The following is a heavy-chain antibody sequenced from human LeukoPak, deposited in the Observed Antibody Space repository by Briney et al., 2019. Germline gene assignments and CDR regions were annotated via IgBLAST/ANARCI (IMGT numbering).Heavy chain of an antibody. V-gene: IGHV4-39*07. CDR2: IYYSGST. J-gene: IGHJ5*02. CDR1: GGSISSSSYY. CDR3: ARVPGVYYDILTGYGSGWFDP. D-gene: IGHD3-9*01. Sequence: SETLSLTCTVSGGSISSSSYYWGWIRQPPGKGLEWIGSIYYSGSTYYNPSLKSRVTISVDTSKNQFSLKVRSVTAADTAVYYCARVPGVYYDILTGYGSGWFDPWGQGTLVIVSS.